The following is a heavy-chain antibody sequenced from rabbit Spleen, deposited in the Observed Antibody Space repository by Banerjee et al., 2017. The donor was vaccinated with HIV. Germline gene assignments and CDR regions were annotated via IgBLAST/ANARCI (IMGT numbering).Heavy chain of an antibody. D-gene: IGHD1-1*01. CDR1: GFSFSNKAV. CDR2: IDSGSSGFT. V-gene: IGHV1S45*01. Sequence: QEQLVEFGGGLVKPEGSLKLSCTASGFSFSNKAVMCWVRQTPGKGLEWIACIDSGSSGFTYYATWAIGRFTCSKPSSTTVTLQMTRLTAADTATYFCARDTSSSFSSYGMDLWAQGPSSPS. CDR3: ARDTSSSFSSYGMDL. J-gene: IGHJ6*01.